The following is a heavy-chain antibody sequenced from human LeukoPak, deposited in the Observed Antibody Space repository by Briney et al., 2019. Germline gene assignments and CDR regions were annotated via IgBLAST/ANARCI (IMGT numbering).Heavy chain of an antibody. V-gene: IGHV4-39*01. D-gene: IGHD3-22*01. CDR1: GGSFSGYY. CDR3: ARHSITMIVVASTRWFDP. Sequence: SETLSLTCAVYGGSFSGYYWGWIRQPPGKGLEWIGSIYYSGSTYYNPSLKSRVTISVDTSKNQFSLKLSSVTAADTAVYYCARHSITMIVVASTRWFDPWGQGTLVTVSS. J-gene: IGHJ5*02. CDR2: IYYSGST.